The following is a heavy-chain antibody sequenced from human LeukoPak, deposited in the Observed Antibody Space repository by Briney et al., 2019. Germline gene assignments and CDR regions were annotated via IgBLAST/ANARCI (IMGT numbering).Heavy chain of an antibody. CDR2: IYTSGST. J-gene: IGHJ6*03. D-gene: IGHD3-10*01. V-gene: IGHV4-4*07. CDR3: ARDLGVDGSGSYYKVGYYYYYMDV. Sequence: SETLSLTCTVSGVSISSYYWSWIRQPAGKGLEWIGRIYTSGSTNYNPSLKSRVTMSVDTSKNQFSLKLSSVTAADTAVYYCARDLGVDGSGSYYKVGYYYYYMDVWGKGTTVTISS. CDR1: GVSISSYY.